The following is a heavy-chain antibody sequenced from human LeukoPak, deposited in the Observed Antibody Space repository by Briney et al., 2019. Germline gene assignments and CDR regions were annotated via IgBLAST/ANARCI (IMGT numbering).Heavy chain of an antibody. CDR3: ARVEMATQGAFDV. D-gene: IGHD5-24*01. CDR2: ISSSSGSI. V-gene: IGHV3-48*01. CDR1: GFSFSGYS. J-gene: IGHJ3*01. Sequence: GGPLRLSCTASGFSFSGYSLNWVRQAPGKGLEWVSYISSSSGSIYYADSVNGRFTISRDNAKNSLYLQMNSLRREDTAIYYCARVEMATQGAFDVWGQRTMVTVSS.